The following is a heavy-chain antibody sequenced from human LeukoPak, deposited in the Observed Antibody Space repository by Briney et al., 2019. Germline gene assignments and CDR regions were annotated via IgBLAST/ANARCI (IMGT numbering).Heavy chain of an antibody. V-gene: IGHV3-21*01. CDR3: ASGSSGWSLSDY. J-gene: IGHJ4*02. Sequence: GGPLRLSCAASGFTFSSYSMNWVRQAPGKGLEWVSSISSSSSYIYYADSVKGRFTISRDNAKNSLYLQMNSLRAEDTAVYYCASGSSGWSLSDYWGQGTLVTVSS. CDR2: ISSSSSYI. D-gene: IGHD6-19*01. CDR1: GFTFSSYS.